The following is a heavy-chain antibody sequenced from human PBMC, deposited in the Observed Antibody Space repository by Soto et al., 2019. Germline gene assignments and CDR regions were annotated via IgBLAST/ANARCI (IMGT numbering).Heavy chain of an antibody. J-gene: IGHJ6*02. CDR3: AREFFFQELRSLYYYGMDV. CDR1: GGSISSYY. CDR2: IYYSGST. Sequence: SXTRSLTCTVSGGSISSYYWSWIRQPPVMGLEWIGYIYYSGSTNYNPSLKSRVTISVDTSKNQFSLRLSSVTAADTAVYYCAREFFFQELRSLYYYGMDVWGQGTTVTVSS. D-gene: IGHD1-7*01. V-gene: IGHV4-4*08.